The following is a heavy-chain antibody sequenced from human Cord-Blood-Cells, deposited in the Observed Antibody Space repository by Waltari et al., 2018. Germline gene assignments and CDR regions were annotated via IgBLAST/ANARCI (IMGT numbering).Heavy chain of an antibody. CDR3: AKANYYYGSGSYYDY. V-gene: IGHV3-30*18. CDR2: ISYDGSNK. Sequence: QVQLVESGGGVVQPGRSLRLSCAASGFTFSSYGMHWVRQAPGKGLEWVAVISYDGSNKYYADSVKGRFTISRDNSKNTLYLQMNSLRAEDTAVYYCAKANYYYGSGSYYDYWGQGTLVTVSS. J-gene: IGHJ4*02. D-gene: IGHD3-10*01. CDR1: GFTFSSYG.